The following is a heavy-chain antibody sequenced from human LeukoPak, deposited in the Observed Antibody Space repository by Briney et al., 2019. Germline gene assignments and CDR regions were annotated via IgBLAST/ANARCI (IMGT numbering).Heavy chain of an antibody. CDR1: GGSISSYF. CDR3: ARVKYNWNYPLDYYYMDV. V-gene: IGHV4-59*01. CDR2: IFNSGST. D-gene: IGHD1-7*01. Sequence: SETLSLTCTVSGGSISSYFWSWIRQPPGKGLEWIGYIFNSGSTNYNPSLKSRVIISVDTSKNQFSLKLSSVTAADTAVYYCARVKYNWNYPLDYYYMDVWGKGTTVTLSS. J-gene: IGHJ6*03.